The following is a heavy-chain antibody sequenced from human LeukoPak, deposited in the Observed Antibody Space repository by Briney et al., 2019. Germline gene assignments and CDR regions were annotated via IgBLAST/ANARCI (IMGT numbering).Heavy chain of an antibody. Sequence: GGSLRLSCAASGFTFSDHYVDWVRQTPGKGLEWVGCTRNKANSYTTEYAASVKGRFTISRDDSKNSLYLQMNSLKTEDTAVYYCARLEAVRPNRIYWGQGTLVTVSS. D-gene: IGHD6-6*01. V-gene: IGHV3-72*01. CDR1: GFTFSDHY. CDR2: TRNKANSYTT. CDR3: ARLEAVRPNRIY. J-gene: IGHJ4*02.